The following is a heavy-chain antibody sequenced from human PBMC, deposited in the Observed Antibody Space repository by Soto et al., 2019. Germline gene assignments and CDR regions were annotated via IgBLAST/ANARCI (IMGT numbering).Heavy chain of an antibody. D-gene: IGHD3-16*01. V-gene: IGHV4-59*01. CDR1: GGSISPFY. CDR2: LYYSGNT. CDR3: ARVGGGAARPFDS. J-gene: IGHJ4*02. Sequence: QVQLQESGPGVVKPSETLSLTCTVSGGSISPFYWSWVRQPPGKGLEWIGYLYYSGNTNYNPSLKSRVTISVDASKNRVPLRRPSVTAANRPVYYWARVGGGAARPFDSWGQGTGVTVPS.